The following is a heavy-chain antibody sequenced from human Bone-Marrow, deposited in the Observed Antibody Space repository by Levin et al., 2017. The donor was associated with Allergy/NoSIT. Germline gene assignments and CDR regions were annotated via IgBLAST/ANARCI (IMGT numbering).Heavy chain of an antibody. D-gene: IGHD4-23*01. J-gene: IGHJ4*02. V-gene: IGHV4-31*03. CDR3: ARDPPYGGNSY. CDR1: GGSISSGGYY. CDR2: IYYSGST. Sequence: LRLSCTVSGGSISSGGYYWSWIRQHPGKGLEWIGYIYYSGSTYYNPSLKSRVTICVDTSKNQFSLKLSSVTAADTAVYYCARDPPYGGNSYWGQGTLVTVSS.